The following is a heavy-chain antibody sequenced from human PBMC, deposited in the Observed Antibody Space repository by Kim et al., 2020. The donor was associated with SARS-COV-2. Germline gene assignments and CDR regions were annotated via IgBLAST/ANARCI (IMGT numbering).Heavy chain of an antibody. CDR3: AKAGSNYGWFCDH. V-gene: IGHV3-30*18. CDR2: ISYDGSNK. D-gene: IGHD4-4*01. J-gene: IGHJ4*02. Sequence: GGSLRLSCAASGFTFSSYGMHWVRQAPGKGLEWVAVISYDGSNKYYADSVKGRFTISRDNSKNTLYLQMNSLRAEDTAVYYCAKAGSNYGWFCDHWGQGTLVTVSS. CDR1: GFTFSSYG.